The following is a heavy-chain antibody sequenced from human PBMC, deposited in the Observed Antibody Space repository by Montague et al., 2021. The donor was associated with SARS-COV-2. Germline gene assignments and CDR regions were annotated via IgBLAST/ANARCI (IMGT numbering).Heavy chain of an antibody. CDR3: ARVQGITMIVVVIGAFDI. Sequence: TLSLTCTVSGGSISSGGYYWSWIRQHPGKGLEWIGYIYYSGSTYYNPSLKSRVTISVDTSKNQFSLKLSSVTAADTAVYYCARVQGITMIVVVIGAFDIGGQGTMATVSS. D-gene: IGHD3-22*01. V-gene: IGHV4-31*03. CDR2: IYYSGST. J-gene: IGHJ3*02. CDR1: GGSISSGGYY.